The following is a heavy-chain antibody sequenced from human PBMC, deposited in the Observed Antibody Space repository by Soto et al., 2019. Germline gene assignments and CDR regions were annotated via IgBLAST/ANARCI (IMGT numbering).Heavy chain of an antibody. D-gene: IGHD3-16*01. Sequence: GGSLRLSCAASGFTFSSYDMHWVRQATGKGLEWVSAIGTAGDTYYPGSVKGRFTISRENAKNSLYLQMNSLRAGDTAVYYCARALGGYYYYVMDVWGQGSTVTVSS. V-gene: IGHV3-13*01. CDR2: IGTAGDT. J-gene: IGHJ6*02. CDR3: ARALGGYYYYVMDV. CDR1: GFTFSSYD.